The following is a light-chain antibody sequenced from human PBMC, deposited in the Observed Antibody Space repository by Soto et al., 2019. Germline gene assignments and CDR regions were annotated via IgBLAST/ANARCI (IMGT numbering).Light chain of an antibody. CDR3: PHARTFPPPA. J-gene: IGKJ4*01. CDR2: AAS. V-gene: IGKV1D-12*01. CDR1: QSFSTW. Sequence: TCPASQSFSTWLAWYQQKPGKAPKLLIYAASSLQSGVPSRFSGSGSWTDFTPNISSLQSQDSGTSYLPHARTFPPPALGGGTKVDIK.